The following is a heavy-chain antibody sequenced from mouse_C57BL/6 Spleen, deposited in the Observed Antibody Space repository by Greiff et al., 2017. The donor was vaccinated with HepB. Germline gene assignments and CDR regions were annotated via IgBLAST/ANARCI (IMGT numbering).Heavy chain of an antibody. Sequence: VQLQQSGAELVRPGSSVKLSCKASGYTFTSYWMHWVKQRPIQGLEWIGKIDPSDSETQYNQKFKDKATLTVDKSSSTAYMQLSSLTSEDSAVYYCARDYDSSYRCFDVWGTGTTVTVSS. V-gene: IGHV1-52*01. CDR2: IDPSDSET. J-gene: IGHJ1*03. D-gene: IGHD1-1*01. CDR3: ARDYDSSYRCFDV. CDR1: GYTFTSYW.